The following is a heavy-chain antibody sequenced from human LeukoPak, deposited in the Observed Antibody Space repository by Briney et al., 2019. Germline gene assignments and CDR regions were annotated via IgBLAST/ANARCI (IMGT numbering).Heavy chain of an antibody. D-gene: IGHD3-10*01. CDR2: IKLDGSDK. Sequence: GGSLRLSCAASRFTFSSYWMTWVRQAPGKGLEWVAKIKLDGSDKYYVDSVKGRFTISRDNARNSLYLQMNSLRAEDTAVYYCARERIAMSRGVIPAGYFDYWGQGTLVTVSS. CDR1: RFTFSSYW. CDR3: ARERIAMSRGVIPAGYFDY. J-gene: IGHJ4*02. V-gene: IGHV3-7*01.